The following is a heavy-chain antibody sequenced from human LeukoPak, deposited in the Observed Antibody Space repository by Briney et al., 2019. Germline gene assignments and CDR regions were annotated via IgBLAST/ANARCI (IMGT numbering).Heavy chain of an antibody. CDR1: GVTFSNAW. D-gene: IGHD2-8*02. J-gene: IGHJ6*03. CDR3: TTSIRVPYWYYYYMDV. Sequence: GGSLRLSCAASGVTFSNAWMSWVRQAPGKGLEWVGRIKSKTDGGTTDYAAPVKGRFTISRDDSKNTLYLQMNSLKTEDTAVYYCTTSIRVPYWYYYYMDVWGKGTTVTVSS. CDR2: IKSKTDGGTT. V-gene: IGHV3-15*01.